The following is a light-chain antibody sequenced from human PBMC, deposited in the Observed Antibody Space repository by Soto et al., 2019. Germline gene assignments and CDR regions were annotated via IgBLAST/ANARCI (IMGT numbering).Light chain of an antibody. CDR3: QRYGSSST. CDR1: QSVSSSY. CDR2: GAS. Sequence: SPGTLSFSPGERATLSCRAIQSVSSSYLAWYQQKPGQAPRLLIYGASSRATGIPDRFSGSGSGTDFTLTISRLEPEDFAVYYCQRYGSSSTFGQGTRLEIK. V-gene: IGKV3-20*01. J-gene: IGKJ5*01.